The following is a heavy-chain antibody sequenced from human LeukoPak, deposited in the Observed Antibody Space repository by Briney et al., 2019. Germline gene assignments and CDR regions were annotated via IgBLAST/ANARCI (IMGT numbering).Heavy chain of an antibody. CDR1: GFTFTRYW. J-gene: IGHJ4*02. D-gene: IGHD2-21*02. CDR3: ARVEVGGDYSKLYY. Sequence: GGSLRLSCAASGFTFTRYWMHWVRQPPGKGLGWVSRINEDGSDTTYADSVKGRFTISRDNGKNMVFLRMNSLRVEDTAVFYCARVEVGGDYSKLYYWGQGILVTVSS. V-gene: IGHV3-74*01. CDR2: INEDGSDT.